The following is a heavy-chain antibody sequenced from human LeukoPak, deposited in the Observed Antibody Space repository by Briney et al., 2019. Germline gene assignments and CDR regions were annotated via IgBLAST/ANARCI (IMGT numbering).Heavy chain of an antibody. J-gene: IGHJ3*02. CDR3: ARDVSSGWYWSAAFDI. V-gene: IGHV3-53*01. CDR1: GFTVGANY. Sequence: GGSLRLSCAASGFTVGANYMSWVRQAPGKGLEWVSVIYSDGRTYYADSVKGRFTISGDNSKNTLFLQMNSLRVEDTAVYYCARDVSSGWYWSAAFDIWGQGTMVTVSS. CDR2: IYSDGRT. D-gene: IGHD6-19*01.